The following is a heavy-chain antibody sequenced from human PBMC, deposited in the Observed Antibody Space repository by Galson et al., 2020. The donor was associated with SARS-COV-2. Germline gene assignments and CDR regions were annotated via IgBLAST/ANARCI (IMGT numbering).Heavy chain of an antibody. CDR1: GGSISSSNW. CDR3: ARVSGSYHSRYYFDY. J-gene: IGHJ4*02. Sequence: SETLSLTCAVSGGSISSSNWWSWVRQPPGKGLEWIGEIYHSGSTNYNPSLKSRVTISVDKSKNQFSLKLSSVTAADTAVYYCARVSGSYHSRYYFDYWGQGTLVTVSS. CDR2: IYHSGST. D-gene: IGHD1-26*01. V-gene: IGHV4-4*02.